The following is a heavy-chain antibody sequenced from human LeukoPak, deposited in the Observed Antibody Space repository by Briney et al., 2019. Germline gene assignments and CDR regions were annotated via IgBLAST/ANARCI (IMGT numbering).Heavy chain of an antibody. V-gene: IGHV4-59*01. CDR2: IYYSGST. D-gene: IGHD3/OR15-3a*01. Sequence: PSETLSLTCTVSGGSIRTYYWGWIRQPPGKGLEWIGYIYYSGSTNYKPSLKSRVTISVDTSNNQFSLQLSSVTAADTAVYYCGRDHRGLNYGMDVWGQGTTVTVSS. CDR1: GGSIRTYY. J-gene: IGHJ6*02. CDR3: GRDHRGLNYGMDV.